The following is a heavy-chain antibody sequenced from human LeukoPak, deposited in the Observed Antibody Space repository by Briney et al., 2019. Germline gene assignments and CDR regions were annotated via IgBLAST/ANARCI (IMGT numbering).Heavy chain of an antibody. Sequence: GGSLRLSCAASGFTFSDYYMSWIRQAPGMGLEWVSYISSSGSTIYYADSVKGRFTISRDNAKNSLYLQMNSLRAEDTAVYYCARRLLEPYYFDYWGQGTLVTVSS. J-gene: IGHJ4*02. D-gene: IGHD3-3*01. CDR3: ARRLLEPYYFDY. CDR2: ISSSGSTI. CDR1: GFTFSDYY. V-gene: IGHV3-11*01.